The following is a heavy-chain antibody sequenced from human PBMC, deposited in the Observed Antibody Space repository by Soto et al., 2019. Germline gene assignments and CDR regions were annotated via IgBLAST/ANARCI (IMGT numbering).Heavy chain of an antibody. Sequence: QVQLVQSGAEVKKPGASVKVSCKASGYTFTGYYMHWVRQAPGQGLEWMGWINPNSGGTNYAQKFQGWVTMTRDTSISTAYMELSRLRSDDTAVYSCARGAPYRPSSTYYDFWSGYSPDDAFDIWGQGTMVTVSS. D-gene: IGHD3-3*01. V-gene: IGHV1-2*04. J-gene: IGHJ3*02. CDR1: GYTFTGYY. CDR3: ARGAPYRPSSTYYDFWSGYSPDDAFDI. CDR2: INPNSGGT.